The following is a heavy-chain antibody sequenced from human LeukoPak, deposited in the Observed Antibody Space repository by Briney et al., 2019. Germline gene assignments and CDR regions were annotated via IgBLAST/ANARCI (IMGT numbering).Heavy chain of an antibody. Sequence: GGSLRLSCAASGFTFSSHAMSWVRQPPGKGLECVSAISATGPYYADSVKGRFTISRDNSRNTVYLQMHSLRAGDTAVYYCAKERGDYNTVFDLWGQGTLVTVSS. J-gene: IGHJ4*02. CDR3: AKERGDYNTVFDL. CDR1: GFTFSSHA. V-gene: IGHV3-23*01. CDR2: ISATGP. D-gene: IGHD3-22*01.